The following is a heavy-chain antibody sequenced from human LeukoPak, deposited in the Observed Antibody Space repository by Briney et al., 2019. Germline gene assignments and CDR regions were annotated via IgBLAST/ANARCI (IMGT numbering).Heavy chain of an antibody. J-gene: IGHJ3*02. CDR1: GGSFSGYY. V-gene: IGHV4-59*10. CDR3: ARAPPPPIPEDAFDI. Sequence: PSETLSLTCAVYGGSFSGYYWSWIRQPAGKGLEWIGRIYTSGSTNYNPSLKSRVTMSVDTSKNQFSLKLSSVTAADTAVYYCARAPPPPIPEDAFDIWGQGTMVTVSS. CDR2: IYTSGST.